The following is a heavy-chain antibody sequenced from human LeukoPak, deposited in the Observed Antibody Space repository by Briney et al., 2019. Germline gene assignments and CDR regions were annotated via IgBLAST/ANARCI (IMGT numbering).Heavy chain of an antibody. CDR3: ARAVIVVVNGGTYGMDV. Sequence: PSETLSLTCAVYGGSFSGYYWSWIRQPPGKGLEWTGEINHSGSTNYNPSLKSRVTISVDTSKNQFSLKLSSVTAADTAVYYCARAVIVVVNGGTYGMDVWGQGTTVTVSS. CDR1: GGSFSGYY. CDR2: INHSGST. J-gene: IGHJ6*02. V-gene: IGHV4-34*01. D-gene: IGHD3-22*01.